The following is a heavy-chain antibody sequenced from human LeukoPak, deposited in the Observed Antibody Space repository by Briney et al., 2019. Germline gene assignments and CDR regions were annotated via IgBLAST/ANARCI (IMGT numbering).Heavy chain of an antibody. D-gene: IGHD3-22*01. CDR3: AREGDYYDSSGYYPNFDY. CDR1: GYTFTSYG. Sequence: ASVKVSCKASGYTFTSYGISWVRQAPGQGLEWMGWISAYNGNTNYAQKLQGRVTMTTGTSTSTAYMELRSLRSDDTAVYYCAREGDYYDSSGYYPNFDYWGQGTLVTVSS. CDR2: ISAYNGNT. V-gene: IGHV1-18*01. J-gene: IGHJ4*02.